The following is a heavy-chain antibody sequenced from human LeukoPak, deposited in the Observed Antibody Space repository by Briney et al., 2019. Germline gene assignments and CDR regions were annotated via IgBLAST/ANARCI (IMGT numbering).Heavy chain of an antibody. CDR3: ARVGSDWNDVRYNWFDP. J-gene: IGHJ5*02. Sequence: SETLSLTCTVSGDSISNYYWSWIRQPPGKGLEWIGYIFQSGSTYYNPSLKSRVTISVDRSKNQFSLKLSSVTAADTAVYYCARVGSDWNDVRYNWFDPWGQGTLVTVSS. CDR1: GDSISNYY. V-gene: IGHV4-59*12. D-gene: IGHD1-1*01. CDR2: IFQSGST.